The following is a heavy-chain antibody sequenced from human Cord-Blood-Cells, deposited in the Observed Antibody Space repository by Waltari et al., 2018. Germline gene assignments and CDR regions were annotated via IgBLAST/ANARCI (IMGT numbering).Heavy chain of an antibody. CDR2: ISYDGSNK. V-gene: IGHV3-30*18. Sequence: QVQLVESGGGVVQPGRSLRLSCAASGFTCSSYGLHWVRQAPGKGLEWVAVISYDGSNKYYADSVKGRFTISRDNSKNTLYLQMNSLRAEDTAVYYCAKDRHALDAFDIWGQGTMVTVSS. CDR3: AKDRHALDAFDI. CDR1: GFTCSSYG. J-gene: IGHJ3*02. D-gene: IGHD2-8*01.